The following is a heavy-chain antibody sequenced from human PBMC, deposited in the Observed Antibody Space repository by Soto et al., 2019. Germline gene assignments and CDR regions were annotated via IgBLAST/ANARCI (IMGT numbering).Heavy chain of an antibody. CDR1: EFTFSSYA. D-gene: IGHD3-10*02. CDR3: ARGSYYVPQH. J-gene: IGHJ1*01. V-gene: IGHV3-64*01. Sequence: PVWSLRLSCSASEFTFSSYAMHWVRQAPGKGLEYVSAISSNGGSTYYANSVKGRFTISRDNSKNTLYLQMGSLRAEDMAVYYCARGSYYVPQHWGQGTLVTVSS. CDR2: ISSNGGST.